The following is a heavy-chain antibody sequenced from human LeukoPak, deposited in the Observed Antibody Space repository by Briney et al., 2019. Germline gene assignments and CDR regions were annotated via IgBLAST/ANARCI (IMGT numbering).Heavy chain of an antibody. D-gene: IGHD4-17*01. J-gene: IGHJ4*02. V-gene: IGHV4-34*01. CDR1: GGSFSGYY. CDR2: INHSGST. CDR3: ARDRADPDYGDYVLAY. Sequence: SETLSLTCAVYGGSFSGYYWSWIRQPPGKGLEWIGEINHSGSTNYNPSLKSRVTISVDTSKNQFSLKLSSVTAADTAVYYCARDRADPDYGDYVLAYWGQGTLVTVSS.